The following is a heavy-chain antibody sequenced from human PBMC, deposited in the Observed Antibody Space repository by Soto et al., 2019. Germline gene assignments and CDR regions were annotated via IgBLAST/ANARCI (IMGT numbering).Heavy chain of an antibody. J-gene: IGHJ6*02. CDR1: GFTFSNYW. CDR2: IKKDGSEQ. D-gene: IGHD3-10*01. CDR3: ASGNYYNGMDV. Sequence: LRLSCAASGFTFSNYWMTWVRQAPGKGLEWVANIKKDGSEQYYVDSVKGRFTVSRDNAKNSVDLQMNSLRPEDTAVYYCASGNYYNGMDVWGQGTTVTVSS. V-gene: IGHV3-7*01.